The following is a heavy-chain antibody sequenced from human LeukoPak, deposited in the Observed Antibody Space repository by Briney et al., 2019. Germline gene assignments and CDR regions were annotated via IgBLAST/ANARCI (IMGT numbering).Heavy chain of an antibody. CDR2: ISGSGGST. CDR1: GFTFSSYA. V-gene: IGHV3-23*01. CDR3: AKDSLYCGGGSCSFDP. D-gene: IGHD2-15*01. J-gene: IGHJ5*02. Sequence: QSGGSLRLSCAASGFTFSSYAMSWVRQAPGKGLEWVSAISGSGGSTYYADSVKGRFTISRDNSKNTLYLQMSRLRAEDTAVYYCAKDSLYCGGGSCSFDPWGQGTLVTVSS.